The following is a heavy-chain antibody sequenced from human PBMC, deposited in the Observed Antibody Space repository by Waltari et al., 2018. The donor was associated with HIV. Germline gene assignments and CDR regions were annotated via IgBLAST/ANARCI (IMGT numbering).Heavy chain of an antibody. Sequence: EVQLVESGGGLVQPGGSLRLSCAASGFTFSSYEMNWVSQAPGKGLGWVSYISSSGSTIYYADSVKGRFTNSRDNAKNSLYLQMNSLRAEDTAVYYCARGRIDSSSWGLGYWGQGTLVTVSS. CDR3: ARGRIDSSSWGLGY. D-gene: IGHD6-13*01. V-gene: IGHV3-48*03. J-gene: IGHJ4*02. CDR2: ISSSGSTI. CDR1: GFTFSSYE.